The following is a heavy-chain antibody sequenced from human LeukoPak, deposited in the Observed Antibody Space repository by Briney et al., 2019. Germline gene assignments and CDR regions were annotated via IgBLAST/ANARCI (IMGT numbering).Heavy chain of an antibody. J-gene: IGHJ4*02. CDR1: GFTFSSYW. CDR2: INHSGNVN. V-gene: IGHV3-7*03. CDR3: ARPAGYQLPKEMFLFY. Sequence: GGSLRLSCAASGFTFSSYWMNWARQAPGKGLEWVASINHSGNVNYYVDSVKGRFTISRDNAKNSLYLQMSNLRAEDTAVYYCARPAGYQLPKEMFLFYWGQGTLVTVSS. D-gene: IGHD2-2*01.